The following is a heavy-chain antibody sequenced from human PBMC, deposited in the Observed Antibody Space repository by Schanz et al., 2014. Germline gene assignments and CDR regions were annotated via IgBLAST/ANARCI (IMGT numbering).Heavy chain of an antibody. CDR1: GFTFSSYA. CDR3: ARLDPYCRSGTCSRAFDF. Sequence: EVQLLESGGGLVQPGGSLRLSCAASGFTFSSYAMSWVRQAPGKGLEWVSAISGDHRNTFYADSVKGRFTISRDNSKNTLYLQMNSLRAEDTAVYYCARLDPYCRSGTCSRAFDFWGQGTLXTVSS. CDR2: ISGDHRNT. J-gene: IGHJ4*02. V-gene: IGHV3-23*01. D-gene: IGHD2-15*01.